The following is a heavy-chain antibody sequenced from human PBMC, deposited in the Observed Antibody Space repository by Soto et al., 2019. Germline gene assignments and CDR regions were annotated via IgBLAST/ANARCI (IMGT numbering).Heavy chain of an antibody. V-gene: IGHV3-53*01. CDR2: TYSGGST. CDR1: GFTVSSNF. CDR3: ARDRSSSCCYYYGMDV. Sequence: EVQLVESGGGLIQPGGSLRLSCAASGFTVSSNFMSWVRQAPGKGLEWVSITYSGGSTYYADSVKGRFTISRDNSKNTLYLQMNSLRAEDTAVYYCARDRSSSCCYYYGMDVWGQGTTVTVSS. J-gene: IGHJ6*02. D-gene: IGHD6-6*01.